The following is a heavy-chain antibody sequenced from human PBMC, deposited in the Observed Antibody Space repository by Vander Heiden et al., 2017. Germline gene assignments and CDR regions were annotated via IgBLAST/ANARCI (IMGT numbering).Heavy chain of an antibody. J-gene: IGHJ4*02. CDR3: ASATVAGIDY. V-gene: IGHV3-33*01. D-gene: IGHD6-19*01. CDR1: GFNFRNYG. CDR2: LWSDGSSQ. Sequence: QVQLVESGGGVVQPGRSLRLSCAASGFNFRNYGIHWVRQAPGKGLEWVAVLWSDGSSQFYAESVRGRFTVSRDNPKNTAFLQMNSLRGEDTAVYYCASATVAGIDYWGQGTLVAVSS.